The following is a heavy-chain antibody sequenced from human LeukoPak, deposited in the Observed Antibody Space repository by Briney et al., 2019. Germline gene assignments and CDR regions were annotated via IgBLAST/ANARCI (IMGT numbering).Heavy chain of an antibody. CDR1: GHSVSSGYY. Sequence: SETLSLTCTVSGHSVSSGYYWTWIRQPPGKGLEWIGSIYHGGNTYYNPSLKSRVTISLDRSKNQFSLKLTSVTAADTAVYYCARDHKLPGKQLWFYAFHIWGQGTMITVSS. V-gene: IGHV4-38-2*02. CDR3: ARDHKLPGKQLWFYAFHI. J-gene: IGHJ3*02. CDR2: IYHGGNT. D-gene: IGHD5-18*01.